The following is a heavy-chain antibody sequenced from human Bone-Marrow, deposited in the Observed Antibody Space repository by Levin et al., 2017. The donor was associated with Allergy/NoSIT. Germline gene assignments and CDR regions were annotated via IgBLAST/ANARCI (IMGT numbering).Heavy chain of an antibody. CDR3: AKGEPPDYGDYRYTMDV. CDR2: ISWNGVYI. D-gene: IGHD4/OR15-4a*01. J-gene: IGHJ6*02. CDR1: GFTFDDYA. Sequence: GGSLRLSCAASGFTFDDYAMQWVRQGPGKGLEWVAGISWNGVYIGYADSVKGRFTISRDNAKNSLYLQMNRLGPEDTPLYYCAKGEPPDYGDYRYTMDVWGQGTAVTVSS. V-gene: IGHV3-9*01.